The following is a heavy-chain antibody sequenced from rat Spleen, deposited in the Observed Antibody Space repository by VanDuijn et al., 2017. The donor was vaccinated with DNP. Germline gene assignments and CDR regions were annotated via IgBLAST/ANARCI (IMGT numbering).Heavy chain of an antibody. D-gene: IGHD4-1*01. CDR2: ISSRDDTT. V-gene: IGHV5-46*01. CDR3: TREGTETGYFDY. J-gene: IGHJ2*01. Sequence: EVQLVESGGGLVQPGGSKKLSCEASDFTFSYFSMAWVRQAPTKGLEWVATISSRDDTTYYQDSVKGRFTISRDNAKNTLSLLMSSLRSDDTATYYCTREGTETGYFDYWGRGVMVTVSS. CDR1: DFTFSYFS.